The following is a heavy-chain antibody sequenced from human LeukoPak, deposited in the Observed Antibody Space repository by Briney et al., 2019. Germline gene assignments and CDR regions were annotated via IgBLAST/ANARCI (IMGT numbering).Heavy chain of an antibody. CDR3: ARGVEDIVVVPGNWFDP. CDR2: IYTSGST. V-gene: IGHV4-4*07. J-gene: IGHJ5*02. CDR1: GGSISSYY. D-gene: IGHD2-2*01. Sequence: SETLSLTCTVSGGSISSYYLSWIRQPAGKGLEWIGRIYTSGSTNYNPSLKSRVTMSVDTSKNQFSLKLSSVTAADTAVYYCARGVEDIVVVPGNWFDPWGQGTLVTVSS.